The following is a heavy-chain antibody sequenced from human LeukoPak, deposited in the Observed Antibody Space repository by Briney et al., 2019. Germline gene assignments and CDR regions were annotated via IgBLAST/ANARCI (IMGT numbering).Heavy chain of an antibody. CDR3: ARRAHLYYMDV. J-gene: IGHJ6*03. CDR2: IYYSGST. CDR1: GGSISSSSYY. V-gene: IGHV4-39*01. Sequence: SEALSLTCTVSGGSISSSSYYWGWIRQPPGKGLEWIGSIYYSGSTYYNPSLKSRVTISVDTSKNQFSLKLSSVTAAGTAVYYCARRAHLYYMDVWGKGTTVTVSS.